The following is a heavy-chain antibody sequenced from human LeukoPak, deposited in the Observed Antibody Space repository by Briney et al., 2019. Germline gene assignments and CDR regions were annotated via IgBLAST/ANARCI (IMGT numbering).Heavy chain of an antibody. CDR3: ARRRAYDAFDI. CDR2: INHSGST. D-gene: IGHD3-10*01. Sequence: SETLSLTCAVYGGSFSGYYRSWIRQPPGKGLEWIGEINHSGSTNYNPSLKSRVTISVDTSKNQFSLRLSSVTAADTAVYYCARRRAYDAFDIWGQGTMVTVSS. V-gene: IGHV4-34*01. J-gene: IGHJ3*02. CDR1: GGSFSGYY.